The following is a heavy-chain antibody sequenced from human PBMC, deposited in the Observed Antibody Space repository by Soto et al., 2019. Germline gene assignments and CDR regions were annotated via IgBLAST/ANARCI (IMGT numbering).Heavy chain of an antibody. D-gene: IGHD6-19*01. CDR3: ARLTGRGVAGR. Sequence: QVQLVQSGAEVKKPGASVKVSCKASGYTFTSYYMHWVRQAPGQGLERMGIINACGGSTTYAQKFQGRATMPRDTSTSAVYMERSSLRSEDTAVYYCARLTGRGVAGRWGQGTLVTVSS. J-gene: IGHJ4*02. CDR2: INACGGST. CDR1: GYTFTSYY. V-gene: IGHV1-46*01.